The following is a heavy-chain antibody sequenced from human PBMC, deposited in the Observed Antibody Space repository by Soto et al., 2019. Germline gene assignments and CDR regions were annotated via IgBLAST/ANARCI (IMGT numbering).Heavy chain of an antibody. J-gene: IGHJ4*02. CDR2: INPNSGGT. D-gene: IGHD7-27*01. Sequence: GASVKVSCKASGYTFTGYYMHWVRQAPGQGLEWMGWINPNSGGTNYAQKFQGWVTMTRDTSISTAYMELSRLRSDDTAVYYCARESPGVTTNSFDYWGQGTLVTSPQ. CDR3: ARESPGVTTNSFDY. V-gene: IGHV1-2*04. CDR1: GYTFTGYY.